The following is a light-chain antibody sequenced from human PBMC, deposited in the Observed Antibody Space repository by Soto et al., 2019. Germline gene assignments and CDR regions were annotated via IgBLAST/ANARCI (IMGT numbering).Light chain of an antibody. Sequence: DIQLTQSPSLLSASVGDRVTITCRASQTISKFLSWYQQKPGKAPKLLIYAASTLQDGVPSRFSGSGSGTEFTLTISSLQPEDFATYYCQLINSFFGGGTKVEIK. CDR3: QLINSF. V-gene: IGKV1-9*01. CDR1: QTISKF. J-gene: IGKJ4*01. CDR2: AAS.